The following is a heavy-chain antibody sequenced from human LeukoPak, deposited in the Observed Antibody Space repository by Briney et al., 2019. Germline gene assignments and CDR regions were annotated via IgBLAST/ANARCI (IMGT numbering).Heavy chain of an antibody. V-gene: IGHV3-7*01. J-gene: IGHJ4*02. CDR2: IKQDGSEK. CDR3: ARDPHALDY. CDR1: GFTFSSYA. Sequence: PGGSLRLSCAASGFTFSSYAMSWVRQAPGKGLEWVANIKQDGSEKYYVDSVKGRFTISRDNAKNSLYLQMNSLRAEDTAVYYCARDPHALDYWGQGTLVTVSS.